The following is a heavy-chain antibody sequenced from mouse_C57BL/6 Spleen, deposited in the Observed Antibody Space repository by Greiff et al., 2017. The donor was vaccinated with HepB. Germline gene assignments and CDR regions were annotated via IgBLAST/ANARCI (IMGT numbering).Heavy chain of an antibody. D-gene: IGHD1-1*01. CDR3: AIGALTTVGDY. J-gene: IGHJ2*01. Sequence: QVHVKQPGAELVKPGASVKVSCKASGYTFTSYWMHWVKQRPGQGLEWIGRIHPSDSDTNYNQKFKGKATLTVDKSSSTAYLQLSSLTSEDSAVYYCAIGALTTVGDYWGQGTTLTVSS. V-gene: IGHV1-74*01. CDR2: IHPSDSDT. CDR1: GYTFTSYW.